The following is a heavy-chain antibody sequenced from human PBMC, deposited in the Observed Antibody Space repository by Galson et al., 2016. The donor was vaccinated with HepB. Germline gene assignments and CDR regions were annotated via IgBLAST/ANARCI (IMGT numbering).Heavy chain of an antibody. Sequence: RLSCAASGFTFRNYGMTWVRQAPGKGLEVVSSISRSGDSTDYADSVKGRFTISRDNSKNTLSLQMNSLTADDTAVYFCAKDRDYLNSGGHYNGGFGSWGQGTPVTVSS. D-gene: IGHD3-10*01. CDR2: ISRSGDST. V-gene: IGHV3-23*01. J-gene: IGHJ4*02. CDR1: GFTFRNYG. CDR3: AKDRDYLNSGGHYNGGFGS.